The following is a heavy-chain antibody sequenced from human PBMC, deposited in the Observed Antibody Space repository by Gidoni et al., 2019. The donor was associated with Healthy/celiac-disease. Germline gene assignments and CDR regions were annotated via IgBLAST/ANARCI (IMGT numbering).Heavy chain of an antibody. CDR2: ISSSSSYI. D-gene: IGHD2-15*01. CDR1: GFTFSSYS. V-gene: IGHV3-21*01. CDR3: AKPGYCSGGSCFDFDY. J-gene: IGHJ4*02. Sequence: EVQLVESGGGLVKPGGSLILSCAASGFTFSSYSMNGVRQAPGKGLEWVSSISSSSSYIYYADSVKGRFTISRDNAKNSLYLQMNSLRAEDTAVYYCAKPGYCSGGSCFDFDYWGQGTLVTVSS.